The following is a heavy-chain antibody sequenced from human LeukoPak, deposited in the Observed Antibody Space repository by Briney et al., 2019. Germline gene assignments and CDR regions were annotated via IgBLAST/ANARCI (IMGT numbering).Heavy chain of an antibody. V-gene: IGHV3-30-3*01. D-gene: IGHD3-22*01. CDR2: ISYDGSNK. CDR3: ARGGSSGYYHGPVDP. Sequence: GGSLRLSCAASGFIFSSYAMHWVRQAPGKGLEWVAVISYDGSNKYYADSVKGRFTISRDNSKNTLYLQMNSLRAEDTAVYYCARGGSSGYYHGPVDPWGQGTLVTVSS. CDR1: GFIFSSYA. J-gene: IGHJ5*02.